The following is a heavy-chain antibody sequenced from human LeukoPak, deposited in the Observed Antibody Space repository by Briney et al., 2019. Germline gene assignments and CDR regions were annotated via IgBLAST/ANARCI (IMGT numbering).Heavy chain of an antibody. CDR3: ARVGVVVAATGNLWFDP. CDR1: GSTFSSYE. J-gene: IGHJ5*02. CDR2: ISSSGTTI. V-gene: IGHV3-48*03. D-gene: IGHD2-15*01. Sequence: GGSLRLSCAASGSTFSSYEMNWVRQAPGKGLEWVSYISSSGTTIYYADSVKGRFTISRDNAKNSLYLQMNSLRAEDTAVYYCARVGVVVAATGNLWFDPWGRGTLVTVSS.